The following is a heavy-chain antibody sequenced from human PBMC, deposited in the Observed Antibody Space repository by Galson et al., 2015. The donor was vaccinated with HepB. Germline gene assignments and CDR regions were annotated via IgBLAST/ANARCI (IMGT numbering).Heavy chain of an antibody. CDR2: IESKTDGGTT. D-gene: IGHD2-2*01. CDR1: GFTFSNAW. J-gene: IGHJ5*02. Sequence: SLRLSCAASGFTFSNAWMSWVRQAPGKGLEWVGRIESKTDGGTTDYAAPVKGRFTISRDDSKNTLYLQMNSLKTEDTAVYYCTTDPDIVVVPAANWFDPWGQGTLVTVSS. V-gene: IGHV3-15*04. CDR3: TTDPDIVVVPAANWFDP.